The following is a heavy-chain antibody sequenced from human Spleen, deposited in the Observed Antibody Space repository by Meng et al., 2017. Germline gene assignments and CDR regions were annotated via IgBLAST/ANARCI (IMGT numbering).Heavy chain of an antibody. CDR2: IYYSGST. J-gene: IGHJ4*02. Sequence: GSLRLSCTVSGGSISSSTYYWGWIRQPPGKGLEWIGSIYYSGSTNYNPSLKSRVTISVDTSKNQFSLKLTSVTAADTAVYYCARLGNWNQGDFWGQGTRVHVSS. D-gene: IGHD1-1*01. V-gene: IGHV4-39*07. CDR3: ARLGNWNQGDF. CDR1: GGSISSSTYY.